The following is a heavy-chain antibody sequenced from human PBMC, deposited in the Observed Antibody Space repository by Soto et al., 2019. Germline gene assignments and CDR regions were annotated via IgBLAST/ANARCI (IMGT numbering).Heavy chain of an antibody. J-gene: IGHJ4*02. CDR1: GFTFRSYA. V-gene: IGHV3-23*01. CDR3: AKVSWNYVLDLFDY. Sequence: PGGYVRLSCAASGFTFRSYAMSWARQAPGKGLEWVSAISGSGGSTYYADSVKGRFTISRDNSKNTLYLQVNSLRPEDPAVYYSAKVSWNYVLDLFDYWGQGALVTVSS. CDR2: ISGSGGST. D-gene: IGHD1-7*01.